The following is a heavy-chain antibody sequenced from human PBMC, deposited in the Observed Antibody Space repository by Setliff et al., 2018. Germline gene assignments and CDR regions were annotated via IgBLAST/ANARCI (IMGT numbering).Heavy chain of an antibody. D-gene: IGHD3-22*01. V-gene: IGHV1-46*01. Sequence: ASVKVSCKSSGYTFINFRLHWVRLAPGQGLQWMGMVNPSGGHPVYAQKFQGRVTMTSDTSTNTVYMDLSSLTSGDTAVYFWAGRVSYDSSGYPLGYWGQGTLVTVSS. CDR3: AGRVSYDSSGYPLGY. CDR1: GYTFINFR. J-gene: IGHJ4*02. CDR2: VNPSGGHP.